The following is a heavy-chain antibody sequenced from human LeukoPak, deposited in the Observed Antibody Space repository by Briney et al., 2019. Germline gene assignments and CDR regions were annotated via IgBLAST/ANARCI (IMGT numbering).Heavy chain of an antibody. D-gene: IGHD2-2*01. CDR2: IIPIFGTA. V-gene: IGHV1-69*13. Sequence: SVNVSCKASGGTFSSYAISWVRQAPGQGLEWMGGIIPIFGTANYAQKFQGRVTITADESTSTAYMELSSLRSEDTAVYYCARGEVVELYCSSTSCYGPFDYWGQGTLVTVSS. CDR3: ARGEVVELYCSSTSCYGPFDY. J-gene: IGHJ4*02. CDR1: GGTFSSYA.